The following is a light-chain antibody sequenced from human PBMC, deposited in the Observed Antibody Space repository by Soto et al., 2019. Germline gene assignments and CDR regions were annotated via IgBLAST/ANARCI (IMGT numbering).Light chain of an antibody. J-gene: IGKJ1*01. CDR1: QTVNNY. V-gene: IGKV3-11*01. CDR3: QQRSDWRWT. Sequence: LTQSPATLYVSPGGRTILSCRASQTVNNYLAWYQQKPGQAPRLLIYDTSKRAPGVPARFIGSGSGTAFTLTIDIVEPEDYAIYYCQQRSDWRWTFGQGTKVEIK. CDR2: DTS.